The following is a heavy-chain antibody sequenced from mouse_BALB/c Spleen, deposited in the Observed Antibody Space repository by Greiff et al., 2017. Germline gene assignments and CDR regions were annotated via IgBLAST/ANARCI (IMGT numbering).Heavy chain of an antibody. J-gene: IGHJ3*01. CDR3: SKPGNGFAY. Sequence: VKLVESGPGLVAPSQSLSISCPVSGFSLTSYGVSWVRQPPGKGLEWLGVIWNDGSTNYHSALISRLSISKDNSKSQVFLKLHSLQTDDTATYYCSKPGNGFAYWGQGTLVTVSA. CDR1: GFSLTSYG. V-gene: IGHV2-3*01. CDR2: IWNDGST. D-gene: IGHD4-1*01.